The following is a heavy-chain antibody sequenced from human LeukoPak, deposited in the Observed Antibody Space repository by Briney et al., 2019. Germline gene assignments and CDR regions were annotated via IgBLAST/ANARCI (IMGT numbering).Heavy chain of an antibody. J-gene: IGHJ4*02. V-gene: IGHV3-23*01. CDR1: GFTFSSYA. Sequence: GGSLRPSCAASGFTFSSYAMSWVRQAPGKGLEWVSAISGSGGSTYYADSVKGRFTISRDNSKNTLYLQMNSLRAEDTAVYYCAKVNRPSSGPLDWGQGTLVTVSS. CDR2: ISGSGGST. CDR3: AKVNRPSSGPLD. D-gene: IGHD3-22*01.